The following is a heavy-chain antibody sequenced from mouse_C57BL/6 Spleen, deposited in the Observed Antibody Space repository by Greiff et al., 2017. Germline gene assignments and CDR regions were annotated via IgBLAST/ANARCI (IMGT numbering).Heavy chain of an antibody. CDR1: GFTFSSYG. V-gene: IGHV5-6*01. Sequence: EVMLVESGGDLVKPGGSLKLSCAASGFTFSSYGMSWVRQTPDKRLEWVATISSGGSYTYSPDSVKGRFTISRDNAKNTLYLQMSSLKSEDTAMYYCARQGLLREYYFDYWGQGTTLTVSS. CDR2: ISSGGSYT. CDR3: ARQGLLREYYFDY. J-gene: IGHJ2*01. D-gene: IGHD1-1*01.